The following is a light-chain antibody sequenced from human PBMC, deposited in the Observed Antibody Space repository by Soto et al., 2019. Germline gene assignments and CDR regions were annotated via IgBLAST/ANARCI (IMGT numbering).Light chain of an antibody. J-gene: IGKJ4*01. CDR3: QQRSDWPSA. CDR1: QSISDY. Sequence: IVLTQSPDTLSLSPGETATLSCRASQSISDYLAWYQQKPGQAPRLLLYDASNRATGIPGRFSGRGSGTDFSLTISSLEAEDFAIYYCQQRSDWPSAFGGGTRVEIK. CDR2: DAS. V-gene: IGKV3-11*01.